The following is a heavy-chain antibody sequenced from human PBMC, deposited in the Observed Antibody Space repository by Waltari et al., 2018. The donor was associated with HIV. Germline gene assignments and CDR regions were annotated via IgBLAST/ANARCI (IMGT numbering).Heavy chain of an antibody. CDR2: ISGSGGST. V-gene: IGHV3-23*01. J-gene: IGHJ6*02. CDR1: GFTFSSYA. D-gene: IGHD2-21*02. CDR3: AKEPGGTAMDYYYYGMDV. Sequence: EVQLLESGGGLVQPGGSLRLSCAASGFTFSSYAMSWVRQAPGKGLEWVSAISGSGGSTYYADSVKGRFTISRDNSKNTLYLQMNSLRAEDTAVYYCAKEPGGTAMDYYYYGMDVWGQGTTVTVSS.